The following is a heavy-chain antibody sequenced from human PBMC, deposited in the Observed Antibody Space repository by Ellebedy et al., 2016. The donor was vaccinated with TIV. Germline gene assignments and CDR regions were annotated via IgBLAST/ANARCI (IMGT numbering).Heavy chain of an antibody. J-gene: IGHJ4*02. Sequence: SETLSLTXTVSGGSISSGHYYWSWIRQPPGKGLEWIGYIFFSGTTYYNPSLESRVTISVDTSKNQFSPKLNSVTAADTAVYYCARGGGILDFDYWGQGTLVTVSS. D-gene: IGHD2-15*01. CDR1: GGSISSGHYY. CDR3: ARGGGILDFDY. V-gene: IGHV4-31*03. CDR2: IFFSGTT.